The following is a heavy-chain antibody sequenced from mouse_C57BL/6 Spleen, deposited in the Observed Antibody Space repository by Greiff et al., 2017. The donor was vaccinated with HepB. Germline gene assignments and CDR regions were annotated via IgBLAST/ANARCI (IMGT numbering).Heavy chain of an antibody. CDR3: ARPGRDWYFDV. Sequence: EVQLQQSGPELVKPGASVKISCKASGYTFTDYYMNWVKQSHGKSLEWIGDINPNNGGTSYNQKFKGKATLTVDKSSSTAYMELRSLTSEDSAVYYCARPGRDWYFDVWGTGTTVTVCS. J-gene: IGHJ1*03. CDR2: INPNNGGT. CDR1: GYTFTDYY. D-gene: IGHD1-1*01. V-gene: IGHV1-26*01.